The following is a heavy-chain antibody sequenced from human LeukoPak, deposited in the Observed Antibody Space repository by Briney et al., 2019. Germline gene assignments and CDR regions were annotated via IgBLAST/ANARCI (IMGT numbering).Heavy chain of an antibody. V-gene: IGHV3-30*18. CDR2: ISYDGSNK. D-gene: IGHD6-19*01. J-gene: IGHJ5*02. CDR1: GFTFSSYG. Sequence: PGGSLSLPCAASGFTFSSYGMHWVRQAPGKGLEWVAVISYDGSNKYYADSVKGRFTISRDNSNNTLYVQMNSLRAEDTAVYYCAKDPVYSSGWYAGWFDPWGQGTVLTLSS. CDR3: AKDPVYSSGWYAGWFDP.